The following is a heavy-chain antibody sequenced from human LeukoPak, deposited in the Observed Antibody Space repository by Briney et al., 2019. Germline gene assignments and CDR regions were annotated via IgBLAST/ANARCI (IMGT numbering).Heavy chain of an antibody. J-gene: IGHJ4*02. Sequence: GGSLRLSCAASGFTFSGSAMHWVRQASGKGLEWVGRIRGKANSYATAYAASVKGRFTISRDDSKNTAYLQMNSLKTEDTAVYYCTRRSGDYRTDYWGQGTLVTVSS. CDR2: IRGKANSYAT. CDR3: TRRSGDYRTDY. CDR1: GFTFSGSA. V-gene: IGHV3-73*01. D-gene: IGHD4-17*01.